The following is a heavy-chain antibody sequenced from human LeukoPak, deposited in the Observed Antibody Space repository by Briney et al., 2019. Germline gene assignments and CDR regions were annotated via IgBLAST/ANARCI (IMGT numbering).Heavy chain of an antibody. Sequence: SETLSLTCTVAGGSISSYYWSWIRQPAGKGLEWIGRIYTSGSTNYNPSLKSRVTMSVDTSKNQFSLKLSSVTAADTAVYYCVRDSPPYGDYDYYYMDVWGKGTTVTVSS. D-gene: IGHD4-17*01. CDR2: IYTSGST. CDR3: VRDSPPYGDYDYYYMDV. CDR1: GGSISSYY. J-gene: IGHJ6*03. V-gene: IGHV4-4*07.